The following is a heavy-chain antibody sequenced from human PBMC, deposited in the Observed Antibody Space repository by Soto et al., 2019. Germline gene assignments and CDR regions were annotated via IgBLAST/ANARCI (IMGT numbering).Heavy chain of an antibody. Sequence: EVQLVESGGDLVRPGGSLRLSCAASGFTFSGHWMHWVRQVPGKGLEWVSRVNTDGGTSAYADSVKGRFTLSRENAKNTLCLQRSGLRGEDAAVYYCAREVGYCSRTSCYRRAFDTWGQGTTVSVSS. J-gene: IGHJ3*02. CDR2: VNTDGGTS. CDR3: AREVGYCSRTSCYRRAFDT. D-gene: IGHD2-2*01. V-gene: IGHV3-74*03. CDR1: GFTFSGHW.